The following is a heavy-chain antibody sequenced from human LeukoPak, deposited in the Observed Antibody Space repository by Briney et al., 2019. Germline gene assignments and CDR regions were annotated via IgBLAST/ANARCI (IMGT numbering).Heavy chain of an antibody. Sequence: ASVKVSCKASGFTFTNYYMHWVRQAPGQGLEWMGVIDPSAGSTTYAQKFQGRVTMTRDTATSTVYMELSSLRSDDTAVYYCARAHYASSNIKVPFDVWGKGTTVTVSS. V-gene: IGHV1-46*01. J-gene: IGHJ6*04. CDR3: ARAHYASSNIKVPFDV. CDR2: IDPSAGST. D-gene: IGHD3-22*01. CDR1: GFTFTNYY.